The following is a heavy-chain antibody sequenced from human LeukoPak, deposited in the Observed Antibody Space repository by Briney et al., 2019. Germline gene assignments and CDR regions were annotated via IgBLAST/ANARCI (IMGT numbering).Heavy chain of an antibody. Sequence: ASVKVSCKASGYTFTSYGISWVRQAPGQGLEWMGWISAYNGNTNYAQKVQGRVTMTTDTSTSTAYMELGSLRSDDTAVYYCARGLGYSRSWYPPSEYFQHWGQGTLVTVSS. CDR3: ARGLGYSRSWYPPSEYFQH. CDR2: ISAYNGNT. J-gene: IGHJ1*01. V-gene: IGHV1-18*01. D-gene: IGHD6-13*01. CDR1: GYTFTSYG.